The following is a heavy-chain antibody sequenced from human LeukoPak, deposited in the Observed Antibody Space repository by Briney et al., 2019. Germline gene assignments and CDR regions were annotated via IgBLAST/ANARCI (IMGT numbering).Heavy chain of an antibody. CDR3: AKSLYGGNDV. V-gene: IGHV3-23*01. CDR2: ISGSGGTT. D-gene: IGHD2-8*01. J-gene: IGHJ6*02. Sequence: GGSLRLSCAASGFTFSTYAMSWVRQAPGKGLECVSSISGSGGTTSYADSVKGQFTISRDNSKNTLYLQMNSLRAEDTAVYYCAKSLYGGNDVWGRGTTVTVSS. CDR1: GFTFSTYA.